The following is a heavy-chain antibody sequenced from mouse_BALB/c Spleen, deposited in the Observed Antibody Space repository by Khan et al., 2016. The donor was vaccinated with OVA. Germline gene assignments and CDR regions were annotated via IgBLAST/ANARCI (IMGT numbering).Heavy chain of an antibody. Sequence: EVQLQESGPGLVKPSQSLSLTCTVTGYSITSDYAWNWIRQFPGNKLEWMGYISYSGSTSYNPSLKSRISITRDTSENQFFLQLNSVTTEDTAAYYCAMGGTYWGQGTLVTVSA. D-gene: IGHD2-14*01. J-gene: IGHJ3*01. CDR2: ISYSGST. V-gene: IGHV3-2*02. CDR3: AMGGTY. CDR1: GYSITSDYA.